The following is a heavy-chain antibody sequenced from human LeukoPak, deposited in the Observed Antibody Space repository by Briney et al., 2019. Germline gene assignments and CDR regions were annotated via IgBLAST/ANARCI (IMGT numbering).Heavy chain of an antibody. CDR1: GFTFSSYG. V-gene: IGHV3-33*06. D-gene: IGHD3-22*01. Sequence: GGSLRLSCAASGFTFSSYGMHWVRQAPGKGLEWVAVLWYDGSNKYYADSVKGRFTISRDNSKNTLYLQMYSLRAEDTAVYYCAKPYYDSSGYYWPFGYWGQGTLVTVSS. CDR2: LWYDGSNK. J-gene: IGHJ4*02. CDR3: AKPYYDSSGYYWPFGY.